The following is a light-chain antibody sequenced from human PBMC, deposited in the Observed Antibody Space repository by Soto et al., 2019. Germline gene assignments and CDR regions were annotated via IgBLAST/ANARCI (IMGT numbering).Light chain of an antibody. J-gene: IGLJ2*01. V-gene: IGLV1-44*01. CDR3: AAWDDSLNAGP. CDR1: TSNIGGNT. CDR2: SNH. Sequence: QSVLTQPPSASGTPGQRVTISCSGSTSNIGGNTVNWYQQLPGTAPKLLIYSNHQRPSGVPDRCSGSKSGTSASLAISRRQSEDEAAYYCAAWDDSLNAGPFGGGTKLTVL.